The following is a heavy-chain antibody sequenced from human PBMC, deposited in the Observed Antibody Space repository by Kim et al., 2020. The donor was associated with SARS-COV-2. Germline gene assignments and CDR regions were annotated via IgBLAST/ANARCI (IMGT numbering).Heavy chain of an antibody. Sequence: PSLKSRVTISVDTSKNQFSLKLSSVTAVDTAVYYCARDQRGYSGYGFDYWGQGTLVTVSS. CDR3: ARDQRGYSGYGFDY. V-gene: IGHV4-31*02. D-gene: IGHD5-12*01. J-gene: IGHJ4*02.